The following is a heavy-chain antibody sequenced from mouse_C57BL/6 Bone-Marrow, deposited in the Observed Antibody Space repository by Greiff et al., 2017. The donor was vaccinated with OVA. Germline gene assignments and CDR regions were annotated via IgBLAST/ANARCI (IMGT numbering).Heavy chain of an antibody. CDR2: INPSTGGT. Sequence: EVQLQQSGPELVKPGASVKISCKASGYSFTGYYMNWVKQSPEKSLEWIGEINPSTGGTTYNQKFKAKATLTVDKSSSTACMQLKSLTSEDSAVYYCARGGTSPFAYWGQGTLVAVSA. CDR1: GYSFTGYY. J-gene: IGHJ3*01. D-gene: IGHD4-1*01. CDR3: ARGGTSPFAY. V-gene: IGHV1-42*01.